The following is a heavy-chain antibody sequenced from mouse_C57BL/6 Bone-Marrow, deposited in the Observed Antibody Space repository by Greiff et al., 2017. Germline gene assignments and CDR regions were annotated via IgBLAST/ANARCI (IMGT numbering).Heavy chain of an antibody. D-gene: IGHD1-1*01. V-gene: IGHV1-26*01. Sequence: VQLQQSGPELVKPGASVKISCKASGYTFTDYYMNWVKQSHGKSLEWIGDINPNNGGTSYNQKFKGKATLTVDKSSSTAYMELRSLTSEDSAVYDCARRDYGSSPWFAYWGQGTLVTVSA. CDR2: INPNNGGT. CDR3: ARRDYGSSPWFAY. J-gene: IGHJ3*01. CDR1: GYTFTDYY.